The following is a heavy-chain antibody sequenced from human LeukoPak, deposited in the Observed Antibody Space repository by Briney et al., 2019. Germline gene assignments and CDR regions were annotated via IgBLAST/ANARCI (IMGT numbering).Heavy chain of an antibody. D-gene: IGHD1-26*01. CDR1: GFMFSNYW. V-gene: IGHV3-7*03. J-gene: IGHJ4*02. Sequence: GGSLRLSCVVSGFMFSNYWMTWVRQAPGKGLGWVANMNQDGSQKYYVDSVRGRFTISRDNAKSSLYLQMNSVRAEDTAVYYCARDVGYYCGPGTLVTVSS. CDR2: MNQDGSQK. CDR3: ARDVGYY.